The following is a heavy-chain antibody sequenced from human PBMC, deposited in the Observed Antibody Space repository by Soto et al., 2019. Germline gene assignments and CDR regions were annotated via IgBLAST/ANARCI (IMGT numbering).Heavy chain of an antibody. Sequence: SVKVSCKASGFTFGSSAVQGVRQARGQRLEWIGWIVVGNGHTNYAQKFQERVTITRDMSTGTAYMELSSLRSEDTAVYYCAGRYCSGGSCYNYYGMDVWGRGTTVTVSS. CDR1: GFTFGSSA. CDR2: IVVGNGHT. V-gene: IGHV1-58*01. D-gene: IGHD2-15*01. J-gene: IGHJ6*02. CDR3: AGRYCSGGSCYNYYGMDV.